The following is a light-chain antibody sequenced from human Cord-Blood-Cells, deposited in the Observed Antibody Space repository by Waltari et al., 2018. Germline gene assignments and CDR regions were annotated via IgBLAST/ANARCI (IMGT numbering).Light chain of an antibody. J-gene: IGLJ2*01. CDR2: EGS. Sequence: QSALTQPASASGSPGQAITISCTGTSSTVGGYNLVSWYQQHPGKAPKLMIYEGSKRPSGVSNRFSGSKSGNTASLTISGLQAEDEADYYCCSYAGSSSVVFGGGTKLTVL. CDR1: SSTVGGYNL. V-gene: IGLV2-23*01. CDR3: CSYAGSSSVV.